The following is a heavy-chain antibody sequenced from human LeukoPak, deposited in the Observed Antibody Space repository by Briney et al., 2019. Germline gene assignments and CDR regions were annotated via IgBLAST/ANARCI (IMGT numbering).Heavy chain of an antibody. V-gene: IGHV3-23*01. CDR2: INPSGGST. Sequence: GGSLRLSCAASGFTFRRYGMTWVRQAPGKGLEWVSAINPSGGSTYYGDSVKGRFIISRDNSKNTLYLQINSLRAEDTAVYYCAREILAPGKTHDYWGQGTLVTVSS. CDR3: AREILAPGKTHDY. CDR1: GFTFRRYG. J-gene: IGHJ4*02.